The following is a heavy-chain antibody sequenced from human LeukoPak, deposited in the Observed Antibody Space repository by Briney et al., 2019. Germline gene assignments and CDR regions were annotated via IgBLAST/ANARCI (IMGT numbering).Heavy chain of an antibody. D-gene: IGHD3-10*01. CDR3: ARVLVGYGSGSYFDY. V-gene: IGHV1-18*01. CDR2: ISAYNGNT. CDR1: GYTFTSYG. J-gene: IGHJ4*02. Sequence: ASVKVSCKASGYTFTSYGISWVRQAPGQGLEWMGWISAYNGNTNYAQKLQGRVTMTTDTSTSTAYMELSRLRSDDTAVYYCARVLVGYGSGSYFDYWGQGTLVTVSS.